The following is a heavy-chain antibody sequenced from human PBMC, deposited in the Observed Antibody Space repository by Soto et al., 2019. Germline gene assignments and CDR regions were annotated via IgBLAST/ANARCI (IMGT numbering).Heavy chain of an antibody. Sequence: QVQLVESGGGVVQPGRSLRLSCAASGFTFSSYGMHWVRQAPGKGLEWVAVIWYDGSNKYYADSVKGRFTISRDNSKNTLCQQMSSLRAEDTAVYYCARDMTKWGESYGMDVWGQGPTVTVSS. CDR1: GFTFSSYG. CDR2: IWYDGSNK. D-gene: IGHD3-16*01. V-gene: IGHV3-33*01. CDR3: ARDMTKWGESYGMDV. J-gene: IGHJ6*02.